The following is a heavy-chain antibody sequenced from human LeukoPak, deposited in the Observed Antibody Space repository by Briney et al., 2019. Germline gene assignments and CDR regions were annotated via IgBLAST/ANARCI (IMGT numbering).Heavy chain of an antibody. D-gene: IGHD3-22*01. V-gene: IGHV3-21*01. CDR1: GFTFSSYE. Sequence: GGSLRLSCAASGFTFSSYEMNWVRQAPGKGLEWVSSISSSSSYIYYADSVKGRFTISRDNAKNSLYLQMNSLRAEDTAVYYCASQYYYDSSGFYYYYMDVWGKGTTVTVSS. J-gene: IGHJ6*03. CDR2: ISSSSSYI. CDR3: ASQYYYDSSGFYYYYMDV.